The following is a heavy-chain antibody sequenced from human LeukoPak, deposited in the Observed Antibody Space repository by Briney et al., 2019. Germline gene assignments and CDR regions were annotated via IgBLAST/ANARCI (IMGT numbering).Heavy chain of an antibody. CDR2: IVVGSGNT. J-gene: IGHJ4*02. CDR1: GFTFTSSA. Sequence: GASVKVSCKASGFTFTSSAMQWVRQARGQRLEWIGWIVVGSGNTNYAQKFQERVTITRDMSTSTAYMELSSLRSEDTAVYYCARDSHRIYSYGLFDYWGQGTLVTVSS. V-gene: IGHV1-58*02. CDR3: ARDSHRIYSYGLFDY. D-gene: IGHD5-18*01.